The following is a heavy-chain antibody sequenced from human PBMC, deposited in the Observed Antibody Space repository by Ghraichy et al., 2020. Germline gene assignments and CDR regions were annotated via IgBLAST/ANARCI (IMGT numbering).Heavy chain of an antibody. CDR3: ARGHSTVTTFFAFDY. J-gene: IGHJ4*02. Sequence: PETLSLTCAVYGGSFSGYYWSWIRQPPGKGLEWIGEINRSGSTNYNPSLKSRVTISVDTSKNQFSLKLSSVTAADTAVYYCARGHSTVTTFFAFDYWGQGTLVTVSS. D-gene: IGHD4-17*01. CDR1: GGSFSGYY. CDR2: INRSGST. V-gene: IGHV4-34*01.